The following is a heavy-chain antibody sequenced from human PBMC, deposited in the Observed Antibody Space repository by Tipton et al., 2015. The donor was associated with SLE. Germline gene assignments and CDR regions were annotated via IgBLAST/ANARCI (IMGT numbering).Heavy chain of an antibody. CDR1: GFSFSSHA. J-gene: IGHJ3*02. V-gene: IGHV3-21*01. CDR2: ISSSSSYI. D-gene: IGHD3-22*01. Sequence: GSLRLSCAGSGFSFSSHAMGWVRQAPGKGLECVSSISSSSSYIYYADSVKGRFTISRDNAKNSLYLQMNSLRAEDTAVYYCARDATMIVVVGSAFDIWGQGTMVTVSS. CDR3: ARDATMIVVVGSAFDI.